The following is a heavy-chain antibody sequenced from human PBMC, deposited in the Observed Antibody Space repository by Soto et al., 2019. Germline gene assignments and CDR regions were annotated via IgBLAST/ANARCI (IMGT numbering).Heavy chain of an antibody. CDR2: IHPPNSDT. Sequence: PGESLKISCKGSGYNFATYWIGWVRQTPGKGLEWIGIIHPPNSDTKYSPSFEGQVTISAEKSISTAYLQWSSLTASDTAVYYCARHRLYSSSWTTFDYWGQGTLVTVSS. J-gene: IGHJ4*02. D-gene: IGHD2-2*01. CDR1: GYNFATYW. V-gene: IGHV5-51*01. CDR3: ARHRLYSSSWTTFDY.